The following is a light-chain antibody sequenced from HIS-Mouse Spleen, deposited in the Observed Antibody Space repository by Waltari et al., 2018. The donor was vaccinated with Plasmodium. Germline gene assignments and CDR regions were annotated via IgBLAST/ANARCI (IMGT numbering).Light chain of an antibody. J-gene: IGLJ2*01. Sequence: SYELTQPPSVSVSPGQTASITCSGDKLGDNYAFWYQQKPAQSPLLVIYQDSKRPSGIPERFSGSNSGNTATLTISGTQAMDEADYYCQAWDSSTVVFGGGTKLTVL. CDR2: QDS. CDR1: KLGDNY. CDR3: QAWDSSTVV. V-gene: IGLV3-1*01.